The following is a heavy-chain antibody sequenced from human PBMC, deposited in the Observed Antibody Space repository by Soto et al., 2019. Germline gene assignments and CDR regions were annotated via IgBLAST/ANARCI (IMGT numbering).Heavy chain of an antibody. CDR1: GLSFGDDA. D-gene: IGHD3-3*01. J-gene: IGHJ6*02. CDR2: ITYDGSSK. V-gene: IGHV3-30-3*01. Sequence: QVHLVESGGGVVQPGRSLRLSCAASGLSFGDDAMHWVRQAPGKGLEGGGVITYDGSSKYYADSVRGRFTISRDNSKSTLYLQMDSLITKDTAVYYCARDVGTQMDFWSTSGMDVWGQGTTVTVSS. CDR3: ARDVGTQMDFWSTSGMDV.